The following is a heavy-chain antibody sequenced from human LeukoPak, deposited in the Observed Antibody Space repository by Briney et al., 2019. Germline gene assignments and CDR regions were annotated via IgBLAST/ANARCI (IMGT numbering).Heavy chain of an antibody. V-gene: IGHV2-5*02. CDR3: AHTVSGSSAFDY. J-gene: IGHJ3*01. Sequence: SGPTLVNPRQTLTLTCTLSGVARSTSGMGVVWIRQPPGKALEWLALIYWDGDKRYMPSLKSRLSITKDTSKNAVVLTMTNMDPIDTATYYCAHTVSGSSAFDYWGQGTVVTVPS. CDR2: IYWDGDK. CDR1: GVARSTSGMG. D-gene: IGHD2-8*01.